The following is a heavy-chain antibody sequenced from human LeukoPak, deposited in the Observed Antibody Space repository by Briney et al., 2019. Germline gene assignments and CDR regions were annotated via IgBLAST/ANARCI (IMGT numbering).Heavy chain of an antibody. CDR3: AREAAAGPTNWFDP. D-gene: IGHD6-13*01. Sequence: SETLSLTCTVSGGSISSYYWSWIRQPPGKGLERIGEINHSGSTNYNPSLKSRVTISVDKSKNQFSLKLSSVTAADTAVYYCAREAAAGPTNWFDPWGQGTLVTVSS. CDR1: GGSISSYY. CDR2: INHSGST. V-gene: IGHV4-34*01. J-gene: IGHJ5*02.